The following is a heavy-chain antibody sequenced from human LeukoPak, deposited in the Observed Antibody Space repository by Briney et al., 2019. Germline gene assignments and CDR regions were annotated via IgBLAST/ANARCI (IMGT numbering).Heavy chain of an antibody. CDR1: GVTFSSFS. Sequence: GGSLRLSCAASGVTFSSFSMNWVRQAPGKGLEWVSSISKGGSYIYYADSVKGRFSLSRDNTKNSLYLQMNSLRAEDTAIYYCTKDWSTTGPYDYWGQGTLVTVSS. CDR3: TKDWSTTGPYDY. CDR2: ISKGGSYI. V-gene: IGHV3-21*01. J-gene: IGHJ4*02. D-gene: IGHD2-2*01.